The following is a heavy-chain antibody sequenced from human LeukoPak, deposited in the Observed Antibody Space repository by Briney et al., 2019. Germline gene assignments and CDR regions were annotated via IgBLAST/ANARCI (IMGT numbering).Heavy chain of an antibody. CDR2: ISSSSSYI. V-gene: IGHV3-21*01. D-gene: IGHD2-2*02. CDR3: ARDGAGIVVVPAAIDYYGMDV. Sequence: GGSLRLSCAASGFTFSNYSMNWVRQAPGKGLEWVSSISSSSSYIYYADSVKGRFTISRDNAKNSLYLQMNSLRAEDTAVYYCARDGAGIVVVPAAIDYYGMDVWGQGTTVTVSS. J-gene: IGHJ6*02. CDR1: GFTFSNYS.